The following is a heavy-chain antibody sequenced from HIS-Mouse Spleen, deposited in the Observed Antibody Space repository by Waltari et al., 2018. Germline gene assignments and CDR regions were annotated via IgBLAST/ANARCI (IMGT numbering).Heavy chain of an antibody. CDR2: INTSSRGT. Sequence: QVQLVQSGAEVKKPGASVKVSCKASGYTFTGYYMHWVRQAPGQGFEWMGWINTSSRGTNDAQKFQGRVTMTRDTSISTAYMELSRLRSDDTAVYYCARALGYYFDYWGQGTLVTVSS. J-gene: IGHJ4*02. CDR1: GYTFTGYY. D-gene: IGHD7-27*01. CDR3: ARALGYYFDY. V-gene: IGHV1-2*02.